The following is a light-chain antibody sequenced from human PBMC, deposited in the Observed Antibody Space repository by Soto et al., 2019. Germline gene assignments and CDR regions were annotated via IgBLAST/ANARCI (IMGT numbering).Light chain of an antibody. CDR1: QSVSSY. J-gene: IGKJ4*01. CDR3: QQRSNWPLT. V-gene: IGKV3-11*01. CDR2: DAS. Sequence: EIVLTQSPATLSLSPGERATLSCRASQSVSSYLAWYQQKPGQAPRLLIYDASKRATGISARFSGSGSGTDFTLNISGLEPEDSAVYYCQQRSNWPLTFGGGTKVEIK.